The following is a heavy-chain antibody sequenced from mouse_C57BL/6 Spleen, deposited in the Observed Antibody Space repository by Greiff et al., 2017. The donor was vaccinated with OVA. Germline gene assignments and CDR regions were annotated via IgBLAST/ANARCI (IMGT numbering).Heavy chain of an antibody. Sequence: EVMLVESGGGLVKPGGSLKLSCAASGFTFSDYGMHWVRQAPETGLEWVAYISSGSSTIYYADTVKGRFTISRDNAKNTLFLQMTSLRSEDTAMYYYASPHYYGSSAWYFDVWGTGTTVTVSS. CDR2: ISSGSSTI. J-gene: IGHJ1*03. CDR1: GFTFSDYG. D-gene: IGHD1-1*01. CDR3: ASPHYYGSSAWYFDV. V-gene: IGHV5-17*01.